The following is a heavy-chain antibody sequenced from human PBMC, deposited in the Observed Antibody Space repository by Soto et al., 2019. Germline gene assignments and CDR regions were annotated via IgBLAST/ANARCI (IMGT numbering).Heavy chain of an antibody. V-gene: IGHV3-11*01. J-gene: IGHJ4*02. D-gene: IGHD5-18*01. CDR1: GFTFSDYY. Sequence: GSLILSCAASGFTFSDYYMSWIRQAPGKGLEWVSYISSSGSTIYYADSVKGRFTISRDNAKNSLYLQMNSLRAEDTAVYYCARASKTAMVTYWGQGTLVTVSS. CDR2: ISSSGSTI. CDR3: ARASKTAMVTY.